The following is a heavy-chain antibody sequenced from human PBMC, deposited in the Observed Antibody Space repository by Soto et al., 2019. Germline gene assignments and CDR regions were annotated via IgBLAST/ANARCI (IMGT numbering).Heavy chain of an antibody. CDR3: AKMSDFWSGSPTYHFDY. CDR1: AFTFSSYA. V-gene: IGHV3-23*01. J-gene: IGHJ4*02. D-gene: IGHD3-3*01. CDR2: ISGRGSSR. Sequence: GGSLRLSCAASAFTFSSYAMSWVRQAPGKGPEWVPVISGRGSSRYYAASVQGRVIISSDNSKKTLDVQRNSLRAEDTAVYYCAKMSDFWSGSPTYHFDYWGQGTQVTVSS.